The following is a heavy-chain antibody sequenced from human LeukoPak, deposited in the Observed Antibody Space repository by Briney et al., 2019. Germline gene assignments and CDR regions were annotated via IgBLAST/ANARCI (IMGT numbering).Heavy chain of an antibody. CDR1: GYTFTSYY. CDR3: ARDGIVPEDLYYYGMDV. D-gene: IGHD2-8*01. J-gene: IGHJ6*02. Sequence: ASVKVSCKASGYTFTSYYMHWVRQAPGQGPEWMGIINPSGGSTSYAQKFQGRVTMTRDTSTSTVYMELSSLRSEDTAVYYCARDGIVPEDLYYYGMDVWGQGTTVTVSS. V-gene: IGHV1-46*01. CDR2: INPSGGST.